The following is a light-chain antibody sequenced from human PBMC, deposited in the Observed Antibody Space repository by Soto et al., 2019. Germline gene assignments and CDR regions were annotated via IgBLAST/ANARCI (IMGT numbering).Light chain of an antibody. J-gene: IGKJ2*01. CDR3: QQYHNWPPQYT. CDR2: GAS. CDR1: QTVSSN. Sequence: EIVMTQSPATLSVSPGERATLSCRASQTVSSNLAGYQQKPGQAPRLLIHGASTRATGVPARFSCSGSGTEFTLTITSLQSEDFAVYYCQQYHNWPPQYTFGQGTKLQIK. V-gene: IGKV3-15*01.